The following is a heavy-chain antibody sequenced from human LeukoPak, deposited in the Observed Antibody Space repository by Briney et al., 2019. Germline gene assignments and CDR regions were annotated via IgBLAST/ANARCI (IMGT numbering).Heavy chain of an antibody. CDR3: ARGLAYCGGDCYNDAFDI. D-gene: IGHD2-21*02. Sequence: SQTLSLTCAISGDSVSSNSAAWNWIRQSPSRGLEWLGRTYYRSKWYNDYAVSVKSRITINPDTSKNQLSLQLNSVTPEDTAVYYCARGLAYCGGDCYNDAFDIWGQGTMVTVSS. V-gene: IGHV6-1*01. J-gene: IGHJ3*02. CDR2: TYYRSKWYN. CDR1: GDSVSSNSAA.